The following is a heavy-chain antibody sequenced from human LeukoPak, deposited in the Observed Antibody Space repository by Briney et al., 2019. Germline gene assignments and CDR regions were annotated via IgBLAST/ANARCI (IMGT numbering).Heavy chain of an antibody. Sequence: GGSLRLSCAASGFTFSSYAMSWVRQAPGKGLEWVSAISGSGGSTYYADSVKGRFTISRDNYKNTLYLQMNSLRAEDTAVYYCAKDDYYDSSGYAKYFQHWGQGTLVTVSS. J-gene: IGHJ1*01. CDR3: AKDDYYDSSGYAKYFQH. CDR1: GFTFSSYA. CDR2: ISGSGGST. V-gene: IGHV3-23*01. D-gene: IGHD3-22*01.